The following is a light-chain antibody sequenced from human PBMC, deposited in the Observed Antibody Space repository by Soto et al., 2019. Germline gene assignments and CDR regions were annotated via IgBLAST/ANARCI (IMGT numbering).Light chain of an antibody. CDR2: NTY. CDR1: QSVDRY. V-gene: IGKV3-11*01. J-gene: IGKJ2*02. CDR3: QQRGKWPST. Sequence: EVVLTQSPDTLSLSPGETATLSCRASQSVDRYVAWYQQKPGQAPRLLIYNTYTRATGVGARFTGSGSATDFSLTITRLEPEDFAVYFCQQRGKWPSTFGPGTKVDIK.